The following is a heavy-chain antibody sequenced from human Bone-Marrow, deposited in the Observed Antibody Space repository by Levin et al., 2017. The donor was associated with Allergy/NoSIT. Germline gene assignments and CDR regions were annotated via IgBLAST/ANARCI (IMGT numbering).Heavy chain of an antibody. CDR3: YCSLKNGQLPLREIDY. CDR1: GFTFSSYA. D-gene: IGHD2-2*01. Sequence: PGGSLRLSCAASGFTFSSYAMSWVRQAPGKGLEWVSAISGSGGSTYYADSVKGRFTISRDNSKNTLYLQMNSLRAEDTAVYYCYCSLKNGQLPLREIDYWGQGTLVTVSS. CDR2: ISGSGGST. V-gene: IGHV3-23*01. J-gene: IGHJ4*02.